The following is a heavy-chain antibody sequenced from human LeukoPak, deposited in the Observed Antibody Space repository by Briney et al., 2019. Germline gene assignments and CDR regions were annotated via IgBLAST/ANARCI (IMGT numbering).Heavy chain of an antibody. V-gene: IGHV3-21*01. CDR2: ISSSSSRSSYI. D-gene: IGHD3-22*01. Sequence: GGSLRLSCAASGFSFNSYTMNWVRQAPGRGLEWVSSISSSSSRSSYIYYADSVKGRFTISRDNAKNSLYLQMNSLRADDTAVHYCARDRSGDTMIYDYWGQGTLITVSS. J-gene: IGHJ4*02. CDR1: GFSFNSYT. CDR3: ARDRSGDTMIYDY.